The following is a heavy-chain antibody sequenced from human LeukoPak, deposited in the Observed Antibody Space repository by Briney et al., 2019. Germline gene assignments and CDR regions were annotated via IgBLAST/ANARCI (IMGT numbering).Heavy chain of an antibody. J-gene: IGHJ5*02. CDR2: IYDSGIT. Sequence: SETLSLTCGVSGVSINSLYFIWIRQSPGKGLEWIGYIYDSGITKYNPSLKSRVTISVDTSKNQFSLRLRSVTAADTAVYFCARAYSSASWFDPWGQGTLVTVSS. CDR1: GVSINSLY. CDR3: ARAYSSASWFDP. D-gene: IGHD3-22*01. V-gene: IGHV4-59*11.